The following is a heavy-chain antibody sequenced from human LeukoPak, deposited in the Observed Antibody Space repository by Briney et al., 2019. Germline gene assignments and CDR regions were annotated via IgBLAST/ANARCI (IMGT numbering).Heavy chain of an antibody. CDR2: INPNSGGT. V-gene: IGHV1-2*06. CDR3: ARAGGGSSNWFDP. CDR1: GYTFTGYY. D-gene: IGHD2-15*01. J-gene: IGHJ5*02. Sequence: ASVKVSCKASGYTFTGYYMHWVRQAPGHGLEWMGRINPNSGGTNYAQKFQGRVTMTRDTSISTAYMELSRLRSDDTAVYYCARAGGGSSNWFDPWGQGTLVTVSS.